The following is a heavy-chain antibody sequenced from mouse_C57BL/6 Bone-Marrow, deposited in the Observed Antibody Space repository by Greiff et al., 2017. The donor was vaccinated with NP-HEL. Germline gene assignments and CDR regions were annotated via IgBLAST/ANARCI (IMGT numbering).Heavy chain of an antibody. V-gene: IGHV1-81*01. CDR2: IYPRSGNT. CDR3: ARGDYYGSSYGYFDV. J-gene: IGHJ1*03. D-gene: IGHD1-1*01. Sequence: VMLVESGAELARPGASVKLSCKASGYTFTSYGISWVKQSTGQGLEWIGEIYPRSGNTYYNEKFKGKATLTADKSSSTAYMELRSLTSEDSAVYFCARGDYYGSSYGYFDVWGTGTTVTVSS. CDR1: GYTFTSYG.